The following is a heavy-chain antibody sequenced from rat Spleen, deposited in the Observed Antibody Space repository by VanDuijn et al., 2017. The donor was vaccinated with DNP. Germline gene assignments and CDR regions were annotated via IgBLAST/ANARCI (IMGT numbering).Heavy chain of an antibody. CDR1: GFSLTSYS. D-gene: IGHD2-5*01. CDR3: ARSDTEASFAY. CDR2: MWSDGDT. V-gene: IGHV2S18*01. J-gene: IGHJ3*01. Sequence: QVQLKESGPGLVQPSETLSLTCTVSGFSLTSYSVHWVRQHSGKSLEWMGRMWSDGDTSYNSAFTSRLSISRDTSKSQVFLKMNSLQTADTGTYYCARSDTEASFAYWGQGTLVTVSS.